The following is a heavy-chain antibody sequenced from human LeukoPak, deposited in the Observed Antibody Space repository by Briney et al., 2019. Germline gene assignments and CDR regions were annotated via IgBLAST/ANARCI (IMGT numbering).Heavy chain of an antibody. D-gene: IGHD2-8*01. CDR1: GYTFTSYG. J-gene: IGHJ5*02. CDR3: ARVLEKVDSHTNGGDWFDP. V-gene: IGHV1-69*04. CDR2: IIPILGIA. Sequence: SVKVSCKASGYTFTSYGISWVRQAPGQGLEWMGRIIPILGIANYAQKFQGRVTITADKSTSTAYMELSSLRSEDTAVYYCARVLEKVDSHTNGGDWFDPWGQGTLVTVSS.